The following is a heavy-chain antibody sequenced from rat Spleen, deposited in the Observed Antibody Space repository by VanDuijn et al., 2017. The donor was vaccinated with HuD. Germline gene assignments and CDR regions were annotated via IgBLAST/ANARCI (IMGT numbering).Heavy chain of an antibody. D-gene: IGHD1-12*03. CDR3: AREGDYYDGYYHPYFDY. CDR2: INSAGST. V-gene: IGHV3-3*01. Sequence: EVQLQESGPGLVKPSQSLSLTCSVTGHSITSSYRWNWIRKFPGNRLEWMGYINSAGSTTYNPSLKSRISITRDTSKNQFFLQVNSVTTEDTATYYCAREGDYYDGYYHPYFDYWGQGVMVTVSS. CDR1: GHSITSSYR. J-gene: IGHJ2*01.